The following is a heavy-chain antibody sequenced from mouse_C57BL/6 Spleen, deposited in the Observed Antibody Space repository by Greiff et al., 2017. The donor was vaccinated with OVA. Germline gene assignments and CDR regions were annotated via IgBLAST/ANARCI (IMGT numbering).Heavy chain of an antibody. CDR3: ASSIYYDYDRGPDYFDY. V-gene: IGHV1-81*01. Sequence: VQLQQSGAELARPGASVKLSCKASGYTFTSYGISWVKQRTGQGLEWIGEIYPRSGNTYYNEKFKGKATLTADKSSSTAYMELRSLTSEDSAVYFCASSIYYDYDRGPDYFDYWGQGTTLTVSS. CDR1: GYTFTSYG. CDR2: IYPRSGNT. D-gene: IGHD2-4*01. J-gene: IGHJ2*01.